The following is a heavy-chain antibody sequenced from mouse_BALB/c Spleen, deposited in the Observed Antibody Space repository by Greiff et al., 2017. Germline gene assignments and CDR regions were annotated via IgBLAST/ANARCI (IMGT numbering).Heavy chain of an antibody. CDR2: ISNGGGST. J-gene: IGHJ4*01. CDR1: GFTFSSYT. CDR3: ARRGYYGDYYAMDY. Sequence: EVKLMESGGGLVQPGGSLKLSCAASGFTFSSYTMSWVRQTPEKRLEWVAYISNGGGSTYYPDTVKGRFTISRDNAKKTLYLQMSSLKSEDTAMYYCARRGYYGDYYAMDYWGQGTSVTVSS. D-gene: IGHD1-1*01. V-gene: IGHV5-12-2*01.